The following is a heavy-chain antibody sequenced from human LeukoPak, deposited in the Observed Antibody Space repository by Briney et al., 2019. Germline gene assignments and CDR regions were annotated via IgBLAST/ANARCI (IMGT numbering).Heavy chain of an antibody. V-gene: IGHV3-15*01. J-gene: IGHJ5*02. CDR2: IKTNAGGGTT. CDR1: GFTFNTAY. Sequence: GGSLRLSCAASGFTFNTAYMSWVRQAPGKGLEWVGRIKTNAGGGTTDYAAPVKGRFTISRDDSMNTLYIQMNGLKTEDTAVYYCIWSGLNWFGLWGQGTLVTVSS. D-gene: IGHD3-3*01. CDR3: IWSGLNWFGL.